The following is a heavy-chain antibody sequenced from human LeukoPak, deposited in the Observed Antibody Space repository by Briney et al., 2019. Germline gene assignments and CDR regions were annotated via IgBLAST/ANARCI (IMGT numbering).Heavy chain of an antibody. D-gene: IGHD2-2*01. CDR2: ISSSSSNI. V-gene: IGHV3-21*01. CDR3: AGGDCSSTSCYPYYFDY. Sequence: GGSLRLSCAASGFTFSSYSMNWVRQAPGKGLEWVSSISSSSSNIYYADSVKGRFTISRDNAKNSLYLQMNSLRAEDTAVYYCAGGDCSSTSCYPYYFDYWGQGTLVTVSS. J-gene: IGHJ4*02. CDR1: GFTFSSYS.